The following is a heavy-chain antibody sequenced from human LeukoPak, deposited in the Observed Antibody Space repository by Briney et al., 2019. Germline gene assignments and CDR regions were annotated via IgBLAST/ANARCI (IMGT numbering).Heavy chain of an antibody. CDR3: ACSSSWYYFDY. CDR2: ISYDGSNK. D-gene: IGHD6-13*01. Sequence: PGRSLRLSCAASGLTFSSYAMHWVRQAPGKGLEWVAVISYDGSNKYYADSVKSRFTISRDNSKNTLYLQMNSLRAEDRAVYYCACSSSWYYFDYWGQGTLVTVSS. CDR1: GLTFSSYA. J-gene: IGHJ4*02. V-gene: IGHV3-30-3*01.